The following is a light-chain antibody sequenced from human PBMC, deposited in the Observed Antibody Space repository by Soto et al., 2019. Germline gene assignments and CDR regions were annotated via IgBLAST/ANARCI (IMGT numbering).Light chain of an antibody. CDR2: SDD. Sequence: QSALTQPPSLSGTPGQRVTISCSGSNSNIGRYSVNWYQHFPGTAPKILIYSDDERPSGVPDRFSGSKSVTSASLAVSGLQSEDEAEYYCAAWDDNLNGPLFGGGTKLTVL. CDR3: AAWDDNLNGPL. CDR1: NSNIGRYS. J-gene: IGLJ3*02. V-gene: IGLV1-44*01.